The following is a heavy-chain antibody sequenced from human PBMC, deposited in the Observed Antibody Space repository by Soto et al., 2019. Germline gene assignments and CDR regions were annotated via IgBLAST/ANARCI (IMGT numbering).Heavy chain of an antibody. CDR1: GYTFANYG. J-gene: IGHJ4*02. Sequence: QVRLVQSGPEVKKPGASVRVSCKASGYTFANYGITWVRQTSGQGLEWLGWISGYNNNTHYAQKFEDRVTLTTDKSTSTVYMELRSLKSDDTAIYFCARERRWEPLLYWGQGTLVTVSP. D-gene: IGHD1-26*01. V-gene: IGHV1-18*01. CDR3: ARERRWEPLLY. CDR2: ISGYNNNT.